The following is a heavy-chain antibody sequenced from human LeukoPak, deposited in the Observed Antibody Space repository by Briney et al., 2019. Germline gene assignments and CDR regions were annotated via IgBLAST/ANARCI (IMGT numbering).Heavy chain of an antibody. CDR1: GFTFSSYW. CDR3: ARVDGYNSGYYYYYYMDV. CDR2: IKQDGSEK. J-gene: IGHJ6*03. V-gene: IGHV3-7*01. Sequence: GGSLRLSCAASGFTFSSYWMSWVRQTPGKGLEWVANIKQDGSEKYYVDSVKGRFTISRDNAKNSLYLQMNSLRAEDTAVYYCARVDGYNSGYYYYYYMDVWGKGTTVTVSS. D-gene: IGHD5-24*01.